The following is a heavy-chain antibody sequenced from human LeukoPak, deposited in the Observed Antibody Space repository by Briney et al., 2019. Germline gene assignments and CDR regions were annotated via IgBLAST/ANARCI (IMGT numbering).Heavy chain of an antibody. Sequence: PSETLSVTCAVSGESLSDYNYYWTWFRHSPGKGLRWIGEINRHGATNYNPSLKSRVSMSIDTSQNHFFLNLISVTAADTAVYYCARPGIRDYFHYVDVWGEGTTVTVS. D-gene: IGHD4-17*01. CDR2: INRHGAT. V-gene: IGHV4-34*01. CDR1: GESLSDYNYY. J-gene: IGHJ6*03. CDR3: ARPGIRDYFHYVDV.